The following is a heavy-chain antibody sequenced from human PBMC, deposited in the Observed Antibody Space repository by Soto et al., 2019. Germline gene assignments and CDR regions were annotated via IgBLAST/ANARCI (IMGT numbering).Heavy chain of an antibody. Sequence: QVQLVESGGGVVQPGRSLRLSCAASGFTFSSYGMHWVRQAPGKGLEWVAVISYDGSNKYYADSVKGRFTISRDNSKSTLYLHMNSLRAEDTAVYYCANNYGGLRLGELGYWGQGTLVTV. J-gene: IGHJ4*02. CDR3: ANNYGGLRLGELGY. V-gene: IGHV3-30*18. CDR2: ISYDGSNK. CDR1: GFTFSSYG. D-gene: IGHD3-16*01.